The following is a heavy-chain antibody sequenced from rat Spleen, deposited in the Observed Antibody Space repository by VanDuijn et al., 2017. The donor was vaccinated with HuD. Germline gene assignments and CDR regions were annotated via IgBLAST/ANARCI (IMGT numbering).Heavy chain of an antibody. J-gene: IGHJ2*01. CDR1: GFTFSSYG. V-gene: IGHV5-62*01. CDR2: ISRSSGT. CDR3: VRSVFDY. Sequence: VQLVESGGGLVQPGKSLKLSCSASGFTFSSYGMHWVRQAPGKGLDWVAYISRSSGTVYADAVKGRFTISRDNAKNTLYLQLNSLKSEDTATYYCVRSVFDYWGQGVMVTVSS.